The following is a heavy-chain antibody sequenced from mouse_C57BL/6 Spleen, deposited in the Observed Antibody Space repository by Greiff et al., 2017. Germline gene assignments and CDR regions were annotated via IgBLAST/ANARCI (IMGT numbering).Heavy chain of an antibody. D-gene: IGHD3-2*02. V-gene: IGHV1-80*01. J-gene: IGHJ2*01. Sequence: VQLQQSGAELVKPGASVKISCKASGYAFSSYWMNWVKQRPGRGLEGIGQIYPGDGDTNYNGKFKGKATLTADKSSSTAYMQLSSLTSEDSAVYFCAITAQATNFDYWGQGTTLTVSS. CDR3: AITAQATNFDY. CDR1: GYAFSSYW. CDR2: IYPGDGDT.